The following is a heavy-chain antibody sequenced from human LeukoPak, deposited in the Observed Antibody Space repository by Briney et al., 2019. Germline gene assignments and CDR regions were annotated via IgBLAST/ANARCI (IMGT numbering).Heavy chain of an antibody. Sequence: PSETLSLTCTVSGGSISSYHGRWIRQPPGKGLEGVGYILYSRSTNYIPPLQSRVPIPVDTSKNQLSRKVRSVTAADAAVYYCARLSYRSSYFDYWGEGTLVTVSS. CDR1: GGSISSYH. J-gene: IGHJ4*02. V-gene: IGHV4-59*08. D-gene: IGHD6-6*01. CDR3: ARLSYRSSYFDY. CDR2: ILYSRST.